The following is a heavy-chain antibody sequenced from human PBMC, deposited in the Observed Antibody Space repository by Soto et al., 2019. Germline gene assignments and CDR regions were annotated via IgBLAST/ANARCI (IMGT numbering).Heavy chain of an antibody. CDR2: ISAHNGNT. V-gene: IGHV1-18*01. J-gene: IGHJ4*02. CDR1: GYTFTSYG. Sequence: QVHLVQSGAEVKKPGASVKVSCKGSGYTFTSYGITWVRQAPGQGLEWMGWISAHNGNTNYAQKLQGRVPVTRDTPPSKAYMELRSLRSADTAVYYCARGRYGDYWGKGARFTFSP. D-gene: IGHD1-1*01. CDR3: ARGRYGDY.